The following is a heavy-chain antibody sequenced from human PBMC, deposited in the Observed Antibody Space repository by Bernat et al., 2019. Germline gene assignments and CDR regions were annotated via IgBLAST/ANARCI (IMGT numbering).Heavy chain of an antibody. CDR1: GFTFSSYG. CDR3: ARAFEEWLVKRYWYFDL. J-gene: IGHJ2*01. Sequence: EVQLVESGGGLVQPGGSLRLSCAASGFTFSSYGMSWVRQAPGKGLEGVANIKQDGSEKYYVDSVKGRFTISRDNAKNSLYLQMNSLRAEDTAVYYCARAFEEWLVKRYWYFDLWGRGTLVTVSS. CDR2: IKQDGSEK. V-gene: IGHV3-7*01. D-gene: IGHD6-19*01.